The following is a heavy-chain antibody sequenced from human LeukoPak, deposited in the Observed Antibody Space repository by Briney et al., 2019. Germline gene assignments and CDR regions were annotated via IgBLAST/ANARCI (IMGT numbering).Heavy chain of an antibody. V-gene: IGHV3-23*01. CDR1: GFTFSSYA. CDR3: ARGSGDVIDY. D-gene: IGHD4-17*01. Sequence: QTGGSLRLSCAASGFTFSSYAMNWVREAPGKGLEWVSLISTSGRTYYADSVKGRFTISRDSSKNTLYLQMNSLRAEDTAVYYCARGSGDVIDYWSQGTLVTVSS. J-gene: IGHJ4*02. CDR2: ISTSGRT.